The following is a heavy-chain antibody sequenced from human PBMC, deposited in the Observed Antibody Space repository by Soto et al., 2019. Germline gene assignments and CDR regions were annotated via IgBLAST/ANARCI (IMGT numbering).Heavy chain of an antibody. Sequence: PGESLKISCNGSGYIFVSYWIAWVRQMPGKGLEWMGSIHPGDSDTTYSPSIQGQVTISADKSSTTVYLQWNTLKAADTAMYYCAKTDGYEVEYWGQGTQVTVSS. D-gene: IGHD5-18*01. V-gene: IGHV5-51*01. J-gene: IGHJ4*02. CDR2: IHPGDSDT. CDR3: AKTDGYEVEY. CDR1: GYIFVSYW.